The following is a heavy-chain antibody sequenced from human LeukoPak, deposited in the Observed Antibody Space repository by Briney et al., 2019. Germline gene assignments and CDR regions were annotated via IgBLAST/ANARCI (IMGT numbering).Heavy chain of an antibody. Sequence: SETLSLTCTVSGASITPYYCSWIRQSPGKGLEWIGYIYYSRSSNYNPSLKSRATISVDTSKNQFSLSLTSVTVAVSVVHFLTSGQRLGPDSWGHGPLVTVSS. CDR2: IYYSRSS. CDR3: TSGQRLGPDS. J-gene: IGHJ5*01. D-gene: IGHD6-19*01. V-gene: IGHV4-59*01. CDR1: GASITPYY.